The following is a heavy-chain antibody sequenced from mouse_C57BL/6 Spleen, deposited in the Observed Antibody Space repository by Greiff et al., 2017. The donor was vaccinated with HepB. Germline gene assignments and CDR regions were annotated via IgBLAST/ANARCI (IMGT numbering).Heavy chain of an antibody. CDR2: INPNNGGT. CDR1: GYTFTDYN. CDR3: ARSSLRGRFAY. D-gene: IGHD1-1*01. J-gene: IGHJ3*01. Sequence: EVQLQQSGPELVKPGASVKIPCKASGYTFTDYNMDWVKQSHGKSLEWIGDINPNNGGTIYNQKFKGKATLTVDKSSSTAYMELRSLTSEDTAFYYCARSSLRGRFAYWGQGTLVTVSA. V-gene: IGHV1-18*01.